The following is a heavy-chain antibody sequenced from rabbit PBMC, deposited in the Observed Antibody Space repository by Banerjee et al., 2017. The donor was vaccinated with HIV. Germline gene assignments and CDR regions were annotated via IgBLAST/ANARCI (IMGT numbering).Heavy chain of an antibody. CDR2: IYAGNGRT. J-gene: IGHJ4*01. V-gene: IGHV1S7*01. D-gene: IGHD1-1*01. Sequence: QLVQSWGGLVQPGGSLKVSCKASGFDFSTYYMSWVRQAPGKGLEWIGTIYAGNGRTYYASWVNGRFTVSSDNAQNTVDLQMNSLTVADTATYFCARGYTNYDLWGPGTLVTVS. CDR3: ARGYTNYDL. CDR1: GFDFSTYY.